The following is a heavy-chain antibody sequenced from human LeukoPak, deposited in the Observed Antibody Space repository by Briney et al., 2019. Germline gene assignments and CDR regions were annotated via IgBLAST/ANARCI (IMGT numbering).Heavy chain of an antibody. D-gene: IGHD6-19*01. CDR1: GFTFSSYG. Sequence: GGSLRLSCAASGFTFSSYGMSSVRQAPGKGLEWVSAISGSGGSTYYADSVKGRFTISRDNSKNTLYLQMNSLRAEDTAVYYCAKGAVAGPKLYYFDYWGQGTLVTVSS. V-gene: IGHV3-23*01. J-gene: IGHJ4*02. CDR3: AKGAVAGPKLYYFDY. CDR2: ISGSGGST.